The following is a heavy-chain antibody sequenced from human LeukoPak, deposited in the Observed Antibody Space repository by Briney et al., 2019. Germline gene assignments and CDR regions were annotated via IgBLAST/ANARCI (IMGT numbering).Heavy chain of an antibody. J-gene: IGHJ4*02. Sequence: SESLSLTCTVSGGSISSYYWSWIRQPAGKGLEWIGRIYTIGSTNYNPSLKSRVTMSVDTSKNQFSLKLSSVTAADTAVYYCARGGSGWYGNYFDYWGQGTLVTVSS. V-gene: IGHV4-4*07. CDR1: GGSISSYY. D-gene: IGHD6-19*01. CDR3: ARGGSGWYGNYFDY. CDR2: IYTIGST.